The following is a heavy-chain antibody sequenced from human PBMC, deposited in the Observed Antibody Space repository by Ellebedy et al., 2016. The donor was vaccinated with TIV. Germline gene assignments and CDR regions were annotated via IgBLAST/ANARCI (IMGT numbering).Heavy chain of an antibody. D-gene: IGHD4-17*01. CDR3: ASDGSYGDYRSPAHAFVI. CDR2: ISGSSLTR. J-gene: IGHJ3*02. V-gene: IGHV3-48*04. CDR1: GFTFSPYS. Sequence: GESLKISCAASGFTFSPYSMNWVRQAPGKGLEWVSYISGSSLTRFYADSVKGRFTISRDNAGTSLYLQMDSLRVEDTAVYYCASDGSYGDYRSPAHAFVIWGQGTMVTVSS.